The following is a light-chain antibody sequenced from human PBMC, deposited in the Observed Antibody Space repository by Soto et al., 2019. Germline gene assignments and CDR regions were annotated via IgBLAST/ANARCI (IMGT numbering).Light chain of an antibody. CDR1: SSDVGGYNF. CDR3: SSYTTTSTQV. J-gene: IGLJ2*01. Sequence: QSALTQPASVSESPGQSVTISCTGTSSDVGGYNFVSWYQQHPGKAPQLIIYDASDRPPGVSDRFSASKSGNTASLSISGLQAEDEADYYCSSYTTTSTQVFGGGTKLTVL. CDR2: DAS. V-gene: IGLV2-14*01.